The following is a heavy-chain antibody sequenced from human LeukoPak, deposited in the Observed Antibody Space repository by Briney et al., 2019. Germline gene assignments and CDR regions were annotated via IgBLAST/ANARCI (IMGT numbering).Heavy chain of an antibody. D-gene: IGHD6-13*01. J-gene: IGHJ2*01. CDR2: INHSGST. CDR3: ARPGIAAAEGRYFDL. CDR1: GGSFSGYY. V-gene: IGHV4-34*01. Sequence: SETLSLTCAVYGGSFSGYYWSWIRQPPGKGLEWIGEINHSGSTNYNPSLKSRVTISVDTSKNQFSLKLSSVAAADTAVYYCARPGIAAAEGRYFDLWGRGTLVTVSS.